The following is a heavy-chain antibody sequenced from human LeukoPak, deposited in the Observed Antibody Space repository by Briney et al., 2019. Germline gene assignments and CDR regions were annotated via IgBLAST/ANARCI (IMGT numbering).Heavy chain of an antibody. CDR3: ASLDAYSYGVY. CDR1: GFTFSSYW. CDR2: IDSDGSNT. Sequence: GGSLRLSCAASGFTFSSYWMHWVRQAPGKGLVWVSRIDSDGSNTIYADSVKGRFTISRDNAKNSLYLQMNSLRAEDTAVYYCASLDAYSYGVYWGQGTLVTVSS. J-gene: IGHJ4*02. D-gene: IGHD5-18*01. V-gene: IGHV3-74*01.